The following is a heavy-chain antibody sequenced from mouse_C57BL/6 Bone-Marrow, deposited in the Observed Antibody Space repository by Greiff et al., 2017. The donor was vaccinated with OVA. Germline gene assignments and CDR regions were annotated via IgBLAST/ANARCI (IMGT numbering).Heavy chain of an antibody. J-gene: IGHJ2*01. Sequence: VQLQQPGAELVKPGASVKLSCKASGYTFTSYWMQWVKQRPGQGLEWIGEIDPSDSYTNYNQKFKGKATLTVDTSSSTAYMQLSSLTSEDSAVYDGARSYYYGSSHYFDYWGQGTTLTVSS. CDR3: ARSYYYGSSHYFDY. D-gene: IGHD1-1*01. V-gene: IGHV1-50*01. CDR2: IDPSDSYT. CDR1: GYTFTSYW.